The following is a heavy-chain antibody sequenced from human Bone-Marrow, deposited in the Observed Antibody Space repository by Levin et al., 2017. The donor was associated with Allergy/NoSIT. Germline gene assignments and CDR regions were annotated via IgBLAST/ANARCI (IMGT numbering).Heavy chain of an antibody. D-gene: IGHD5-18*01. CDR2: IYYSGST. CDR1: GGSISSSSYY. V-gene: IGHV4-39*01. Sequence: SETLSLTCTVSGGSISSSSYYWGWIRQPPGKGLEWIGSIYYSGSTYYNPSLKGRVTISVDTSKNQFSLKLSSVTAADTAVYYCARLVVDTVYYYYYYMDVWGKGTTVTVSS. CDR3: ARLVVDTVYYYYYYMDV. J-gene: IGHJ6*03.